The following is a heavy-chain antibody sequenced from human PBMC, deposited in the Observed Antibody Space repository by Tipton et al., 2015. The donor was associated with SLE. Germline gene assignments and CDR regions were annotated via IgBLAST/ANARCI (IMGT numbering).Heavy chain of an antibody. J-gene: IGHJ4*02. CDR2: TYYKSQWYH. Sequence: GLVKPSQTLSLTCVISGDTISSDSATWNWVRQSPSRGLEWLARTYYKSQWYHDYAVFVESRIKIVPNTVKNQVSLRLSSVSPEDTAVYYCARHDYDDNGYYMQYLDYWGQGTLVTVSS. CDR3: ARHDYDDNGYYMQYLDY. CDR1: GDTISSDSAT. V-gene: IGHV6-1*01. D-gene: IGHD3-22*01.